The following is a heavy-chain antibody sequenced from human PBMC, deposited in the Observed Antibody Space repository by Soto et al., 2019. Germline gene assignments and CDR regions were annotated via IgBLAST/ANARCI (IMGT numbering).Heavy chain of an antibody. CDR3: AKGDYCSSTSWYSRWFDP. V-gene: IGHV3-23*01. J-gene: IGHJ5*02. Sequence: EVQLLESGGGLVQPVGSLRLSCAASGFTFSSYAMSWVRQAPGKGLEWVSAISGSGGSTYYADSVKGRFTISRDNAKNTLYLQMNSLRAEDTAVYYCAKGDYCSSTSWYSRWFDPWGQGTLVTVSS. CDR2: ISGSGGST. CDR1: GFTFSSYA. D-gene: IGHD2-2*01.